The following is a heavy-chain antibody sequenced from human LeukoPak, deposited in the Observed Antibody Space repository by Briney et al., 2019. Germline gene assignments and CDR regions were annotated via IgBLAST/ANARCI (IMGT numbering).Heavy chain of an antibody. J-gene: IGHJ4*02. Sequence: GGSLRLSCAASGFTFSSYGMHWVRQAPGKGLEWVAVISYDGSNKYYADSVKGRFTISRDNSKNTLYLQMNSLRAEDTAVYYCAKKGDYGYYFDYWGQGTLVTVSS. D-gene: IGHD4-17*01. CDR1: GFTFSSYG. CDR2: ISYDGSNK. CDR3: AKKGDYGYYFDY. V-gene: IGHV3-30*18.